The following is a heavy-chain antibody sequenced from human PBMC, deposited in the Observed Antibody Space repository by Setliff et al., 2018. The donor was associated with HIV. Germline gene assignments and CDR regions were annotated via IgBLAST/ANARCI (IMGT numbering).Heavy chain of an antibody. CDR3: ARQDSYSYGYNYFDY. Sequence: KASETLSLTCAVYGGSFSDHYWSWIRQPPGKGLEWIGEINHSGSTNCNPSLKSRVTLSVDTSKNQFSLKLSSVTAADTAVYYCARQDSYSYGYNYFDYWGQGTLVTVSS. D-gene: IGHD5-18*01. CDR2: INHSGST. V-gene: IGHV4-34*01. J-gene: IGHJ4*02. CDR1: GGSFSDHY.